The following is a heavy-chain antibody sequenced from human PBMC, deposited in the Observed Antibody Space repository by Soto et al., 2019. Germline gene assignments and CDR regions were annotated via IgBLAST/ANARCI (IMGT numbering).Heavy chain of an antibody. CDR1: SGSISSSNW. CDR3: ARKGQRLGGHRGSRPEYYFDY. Sequence: PSETLSLTCAVSSGSISSSNWWSWVRQPPGKGLEWIGEIYHSGSTNYNPSLKSRVTISVDKSKNQFSLKLSSVTAADTAVYYCARKGQRLGGHRGSRPEYYFDYWGQGTLVTVSS. CDR2: IYHSGST. V-gene: IGHV4-4*02. D-gene: IGHD3-10*01. J-gene: IGHJ4*02.